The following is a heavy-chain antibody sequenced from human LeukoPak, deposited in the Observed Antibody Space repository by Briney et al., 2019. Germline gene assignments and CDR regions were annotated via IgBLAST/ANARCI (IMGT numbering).Heavy chain of an antibody. J-gene: IGHJ4*02. Sequence: PSETLSLTCTVSGASVSSTSYYWSWIRQPPGKRLEWIGYIYFSGTTNYNPSLKSRVTISVDTSKNQFSLRLSSVTAADTAVYYCARHGPLYDIWSAQFYFDYWGQGTLVTVSS. CDR2: IYFSGTT. D-gene: IGHD3-3*01. V-gene: IGHV4-61*01. CDR3: ARHGPLYDIWSAQFYFDY. CDR1: GASVSSTSYY.